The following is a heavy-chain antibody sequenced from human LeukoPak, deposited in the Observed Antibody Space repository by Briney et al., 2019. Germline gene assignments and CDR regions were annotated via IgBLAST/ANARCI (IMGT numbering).Heavy chain of an antibody. CDR3: AKDPSEASHPYYFAD. CDR1: GFTFSDFS. Sequence: PGGSLRLSCVASGFTFSDFSLNWVRQAPGKGLEWISYIGSAIYYADSVKGRFTISRDNAKNSLYLQMNSLRAEDTAVYYCAKDPSEASHPYYFADWDQGTLVTVSS. D-gene: IGHD6-25*01. CDR2: IGSAI. V-gene: IGHV3-48*04. J-gene: IGHJ4*02.